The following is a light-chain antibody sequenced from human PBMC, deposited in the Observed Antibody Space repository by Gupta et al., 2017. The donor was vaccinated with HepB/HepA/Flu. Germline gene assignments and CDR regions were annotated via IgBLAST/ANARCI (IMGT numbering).Light chain of an antibody. CDR1: SSDVGGYNY. CDR3: SSYTSSSTLFV. V-gene: IGLV2-14*01. J-gene: IGLJ1*01. Sequence: QSALTQPASVSGSPGPSITISCPGTSSDVGGYNYVSWYQQHPGKAPKLMIYDVSNRPSGVSNRFSGSKSGTTASLTVSGLQAEDEADYYCSSYTSSSTLFVFGTGTKVTVL. CDR2: DVS.